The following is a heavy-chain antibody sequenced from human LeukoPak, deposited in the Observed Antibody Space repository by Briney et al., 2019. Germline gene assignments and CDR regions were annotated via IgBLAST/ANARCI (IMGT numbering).Heavy chain of an antibody. J-gene: IGHJ5*02. CDR3: ARGSYDDTNGYYYDWFDP. CDR2: MNPNSGNT. Sequence: ASVKVSCKASGYTFTSYGISWVRQAPGQGLEWMGWMNPNSGNTGYAQKFEGRVTMTRDTSISTAYMELTRLRSDDTAVYYCARGSYDDTNGYYYDWFDPWGQGTLVTVSS. CDR1: GYTFTSYG. V-gene: IGHV1-8*02. D-gene: IGHD3-22*01.